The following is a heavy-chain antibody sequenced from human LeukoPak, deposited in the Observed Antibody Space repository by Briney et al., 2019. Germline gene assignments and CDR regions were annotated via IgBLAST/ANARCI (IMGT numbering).Heavy chain of an antibody. J-gene: IGHJ3*02. CDR1: GYTFTGYY. D-gene: IGHD2-2*01. CDR3: ARVLWGTSQTRNKNAFDI. CDR2: INPNSRGT. V-gene: IGHV1-2*02. Sequence: ASVKVSCKASGYTFTGYYMHWVRQAPGQGLEWMGWINPNSRGTNYAQKFQGRVTMTRPTSISTAYMELSRRRSDDTAVYYCARVLWGTSQTRNKNAFDIWGQGTMVTVSS.